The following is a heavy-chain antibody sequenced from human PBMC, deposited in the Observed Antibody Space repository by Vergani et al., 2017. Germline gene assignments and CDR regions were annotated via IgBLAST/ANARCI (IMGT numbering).Heavy chain of an antibody. CDR2: IYSGGST. CDR1: GFTVSSNY. D-gene: IGHD6-6*01. Sequence: EVQLVESGGGLIQPGGSLRLSCAASGFTVSSNYMSWVRQAPGKGLEWVSVIYSGGSTYYADSVNGRFTISRDNSKNTLYLQMNSLRAEDTAVYYCARAVAARPTVCWFDPWGQGTLVTVSS. CDR3: ARAVAARPTVCWFDP. V-gene: IGHV3-53*01. J-gene: IGHJ5*02.